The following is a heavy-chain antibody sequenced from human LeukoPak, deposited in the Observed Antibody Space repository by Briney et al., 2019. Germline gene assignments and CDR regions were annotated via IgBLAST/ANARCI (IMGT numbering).Heavy chain of an antibody. J-gene: IGHJ4*02. CDR2: ITPIFGTA. CDR1: GGTFSRFT. V-gene: IGHV1-69*13. D-gene: IGHD2-15*01. CDR3: ASLSSCSGGSCYVFDY. Sequence: ASVKVSCKASGGTFSRFTISWVRQAPGQGFEWMGGITPIFGTANFAQKFQGRVSITADESTSTAFMELSSLRSEDTAVYYCASLSSCSGGSCYVFDYWGQGTLVTVSS.